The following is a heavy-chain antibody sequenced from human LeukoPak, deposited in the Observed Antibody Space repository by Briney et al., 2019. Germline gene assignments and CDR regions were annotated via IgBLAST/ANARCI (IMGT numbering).Heavy chain of an antibody. CDR3: ARGPSYYYYYGMDV. CDR1: GGSISSYY. CDR2: IYYRGST. Sequence: SETLSLTCTVAGGSISSYYWSWIRQPPGKGLEWIGYIYYRGSTNYNPSLKSRVTISVDTSKNQFSLKLSSVTAADTAVYYCARGPSYYYYYGMDVWGQGTTVTVSS. J-gene: IGHJ6*02. V-gene: IGHV4-59*08.